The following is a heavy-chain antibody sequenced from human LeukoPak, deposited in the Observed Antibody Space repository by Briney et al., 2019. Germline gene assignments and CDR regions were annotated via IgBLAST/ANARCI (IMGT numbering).Heavy chain of an antibody. D-gene: IGHD6-19*01. CDR1: GFTFSKYW. CDR3: ATKQWLAPPPDS. V-gene: IGHV3-74*01. Sequence: GGSLRLSCAASGFTFSKYWMLWVRQAPGKGLESVSRINTDGTVTTYADSVKGRFTVSRDNPDNTMFLQMNSVRDEDTAVYYCATKQWLAPPPDSWGQGTPVTVSS. CDR2: INTDGTVT. J-gene: IGHJ4*02.